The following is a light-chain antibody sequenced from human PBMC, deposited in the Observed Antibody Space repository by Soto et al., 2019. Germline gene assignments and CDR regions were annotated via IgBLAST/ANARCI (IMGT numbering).Light chain of an antibody. Sequence: EIVLTQSPATVSLPPGERATLSCRASQSVSSYLAWYQQKPGKAPRLLIYDASNRATGIPARFSGSGSGTDFTLTISSLEPEDFAVYYCQQRSNWPPITFGQGTRLEI. V-gene: IGKV3-11*01. CDR1: QSVSSY. CDR2: DAS. CDR3: QQRSNWPPIT. J-gene: IGKJ5*01.